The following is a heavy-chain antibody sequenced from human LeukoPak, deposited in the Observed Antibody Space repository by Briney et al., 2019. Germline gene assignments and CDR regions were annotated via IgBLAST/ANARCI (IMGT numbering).Heavy chain of an antibody. D-gene: IGHD6-6*01. J-gene: IGHJ4*02. V-gene: IGHV3-33*01. CDR1: GFIFSRYG. Sequence: GGSLRLSCSVSGFIFSRYGMHWVRQAPGKGLEWVAVIWYDGSQEYYADSVKGRFTISRDNSKSTLFLEINSLRAEDTAQYYCARADETSMDYWGQGTLVIVST. CDR3: ARADETSMDY. CDR2: IWYDGSQE.